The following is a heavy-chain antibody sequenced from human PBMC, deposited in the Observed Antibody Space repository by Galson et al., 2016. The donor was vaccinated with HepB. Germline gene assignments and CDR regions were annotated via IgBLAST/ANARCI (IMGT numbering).Heavy chain of an antibody. CDR3: ARSTTYGRKVDY. Sequence: SETLSLTCTVSGGSISSYYWSWVRQPPGKGLEWIGYVYYTGSTNYNPSLKTRVTISVDTSKNQFSLRLRSVTAADTAVYYCARSTTYGRKVDYWGQGTLVTVSS. D-gene: IGHD4-17*01. CDR2: VYYTGST. CDR1: GGSISSYY. J-gene: IGHJ4*02. V-gene: IGHV4-59*01.